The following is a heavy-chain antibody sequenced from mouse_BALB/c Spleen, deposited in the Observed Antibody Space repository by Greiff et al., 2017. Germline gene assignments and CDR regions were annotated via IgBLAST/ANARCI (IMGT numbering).Heavy chain of an antibody. D-gene: IGHD1-2*01. CDR1: GFTFSSYT. CDR2: ISNGGGST. V-gene: IGHV5-12-2*01. J-gene: IGHJ4*01. CDR3: ARQTTATGYAMDY. Sequence: VQLKESGGGLVQPGGSLKLSCAASGFTFSSYTMSWVRQTPEKRLEWVAYISNGGGSTYYPDTVKGRFTISRDNAKNTLYLQMSSLKSEDTAMYYCARQTTATGYAMDYWGQGTSVTVSS.